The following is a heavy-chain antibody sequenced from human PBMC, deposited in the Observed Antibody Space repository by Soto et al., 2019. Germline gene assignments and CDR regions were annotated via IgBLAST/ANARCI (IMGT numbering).Heavy chain of an antibody. V-gene: IGHV4-4*02. CDR1: GESISSNYW. D-gene: IGHD3-10*02. Sequence: QVQLQESGPGLVKPSGTLSLTCTVSGESISSNYWWTWVRQPPGKGLEWIAEVYHSGSTNYNPSLKSRVTLSVDKSKNQFSLRLSSVTAADTAVYYCARVSYSLHYVSSSTWFDPWGQGTLVNVFS. CDR2: VYHSGST. J-gene: IGHJ5*01. CDR3: ARVSYSLHYVSSSTWFDP.